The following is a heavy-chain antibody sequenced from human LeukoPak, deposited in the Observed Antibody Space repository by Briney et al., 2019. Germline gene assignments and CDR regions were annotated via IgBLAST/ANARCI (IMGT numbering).Heavy chain of an antibody. CDR1: GGSVSGYY. V-gene: IGHV4-4*09. J-gene: IGHJ3*02. CDR3: ARQRSSVSWYSFDI. Sequence: PSETLSLTCSVSGGSVSGYYWNWIRQPPGKGLEWIGYLYTSGGTNYNPSLKSRATLSLDTSKNQISLKLNSVTAADTAVYYCARQRSSVSWYSFDIWGQGTVVTVSS. CDR2: LYTSGGT. D-gene: IGHD6-13*01.